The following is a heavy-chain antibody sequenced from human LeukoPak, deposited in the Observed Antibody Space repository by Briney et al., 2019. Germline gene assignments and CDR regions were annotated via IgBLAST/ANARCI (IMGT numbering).Heavy chain of an antibody. D-gene: IGHD3-22*01. CDR1: GGSISSSSYY. J-gene: IGHJ5*02. CDR3: ARPSYYYDSSGYYGWFDP. V-gene: IGHV4-39*01. Sequence: SETLSLTCTVSGGSISSSSYYWGWLRQPPGKGLEWIGSIYYSGSTYYNPSLKSRVTISVDTSKNQFSLKLSSVTAADTAVYYCARPSYYYDSSGYYGWFDPWGQGTLVTVSS. CDR2: IYYSGST.